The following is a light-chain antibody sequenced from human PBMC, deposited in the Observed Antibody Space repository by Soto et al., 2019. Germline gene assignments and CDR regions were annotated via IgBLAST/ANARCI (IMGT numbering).Light chain of an antibody. V-gene: IGLV1-44*01. J-gene: IGLJ3*02. Sequence: QSVLTQPPSASETPEQRVIISCSGGSSNIGTNSVSWYQHLPVTAPKLLIYNNYQRPSGVPDRFSGSKSGTSASLAISGLQSEDEADYYCASWDDSLKALLFGGGTKLTVL. CDR1: SSNIGTNS. CDR3: ASWDDSLKALL. CDR2: NNY.